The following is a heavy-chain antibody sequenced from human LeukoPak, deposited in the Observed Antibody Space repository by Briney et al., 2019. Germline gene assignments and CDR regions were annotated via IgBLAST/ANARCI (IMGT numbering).Heavy chain of an antibody. CDR3: ARPDYGASGDY. CDR1: GFTFSRFN. Sequence: GGSLRLSCTASGFTFSRFNLHWVRQAPGKGLEWVAVIWHDGSNKYYTDSVKGRFTISRDDSKNTLYLQMNSLKAEDTAVYYCARPDYGASGDYWGQGTLVTVSS. J-gene: IGHJ4*02. CDR2: IWHDGSNK. D-gene: IGHD4-17*01. V-gene: IGHV3-33*01.